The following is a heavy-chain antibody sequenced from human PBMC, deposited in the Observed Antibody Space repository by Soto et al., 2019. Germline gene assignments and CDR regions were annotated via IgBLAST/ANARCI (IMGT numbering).Heavy chain of an antibody. V-gene: IGHV4-59*12. CDR1: GGSMRSYY. CDR3: ARAAIVAATIDALDI. Sequence: QVQLQESGPGLVKTSETLSLTCSVSGGSMRSYYWTWIRQPPGKGLEWIGYVYYSGITKYDPSLTSRVTISVDTSKKQYSLKLSSVTAADTAMYYCARAAIVAATIDALDIWGQGTMVTVSS. CDR2: VYYSGIT. J-gene: IGHJ3*02. D-gene: IGHD2-15*01.